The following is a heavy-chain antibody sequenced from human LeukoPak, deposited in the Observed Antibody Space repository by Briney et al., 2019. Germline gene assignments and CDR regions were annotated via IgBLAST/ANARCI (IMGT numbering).Heavy chain of an antibody. CDR2: IWYDGSNK. J-gene: IGHJ4*02. D-gene: IGHD1-1*01. Sequence: GGSLRLSCAASGFTFSSYGMHWVRQAPGKGLEWVAVIWYDGSNKYYADSVKGRFTISRDNSKNTLYLQMNSLRAEDTAVYYCARDHTGTVYFDYWGQGTLVTVSS. CDR1: GFTFSSYG. CDR3: ARDHTGTVYFDY. V-gene: IGHV3-33*01.